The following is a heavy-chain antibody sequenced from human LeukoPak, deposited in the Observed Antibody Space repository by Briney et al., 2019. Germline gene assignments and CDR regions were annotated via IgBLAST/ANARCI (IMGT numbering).Heavy chain of an antibody. CDR3: ARDPAGF. CDR2: IQPNGGSE. Sequence: GGSLRLSCVASGFTFSTYGMYWVRQAPGKGLEWGAFIQPNGGSEFYVDSVKGRFTIFRDNSKNTVYLQMSSLRVEDTAVYYCARDPAGFWGQGTLVTVSS. D-gene: IGHD3-10*01. J-gene: IGHJ4*02. CDR1: GFTFSTYG. V-gene: IGHV3-30*02.